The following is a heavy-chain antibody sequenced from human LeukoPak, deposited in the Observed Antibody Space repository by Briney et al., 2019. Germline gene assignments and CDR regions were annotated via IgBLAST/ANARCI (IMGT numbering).Heavy chain of an antibody. CDR2: ISSSSSYI. V-gene: IGHV3-21*01. D-gene: IGHD2-15*01. CDR3: ARDQAGYCSGGSCCRVPFDY. Sequence: GGSLRLSCAASGFTFSSYSMNWVRQAPGKGLEWVSSISSSSSYIYYADSVKGRFTISRDNAKNSLYLQMNSLRAEDTAVYYCARDQAGYCSGGSCCRVPFDYWGQGTLVTVSS. CDR1: GFTFSSYS. J-gene: IGHJ4*02.